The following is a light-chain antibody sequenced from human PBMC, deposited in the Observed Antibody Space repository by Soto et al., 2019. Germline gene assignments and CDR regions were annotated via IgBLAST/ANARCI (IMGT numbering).Light chain of an antibody. V-gene: IGKV1-12*01. CDR3: QQAYSFPYT. J-gene: IGKJ4*01. Sequence: DVQLTQSPSSVSASVGDRVTITCLASEGISRWLAWYQQKPGEAPKLLIYAAFDLQSGVPSRFSGSGSGTDFSLTISSLQPEDFATYYCQQAYSFPYTFGGGTKVEIK. CDR2: AAF. CDR1: EGISRW.